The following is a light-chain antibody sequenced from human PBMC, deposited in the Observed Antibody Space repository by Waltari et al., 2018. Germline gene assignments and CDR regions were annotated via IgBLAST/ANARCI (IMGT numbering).Light chain of an antibody. V-gene: IGKV3-20*01. Sequence: ETVLTQSPGTLSLSPGSTATLSCRASKSFSARYLAWYQQKPGQPPRLVMYATSTRATGIPDRFSGSVSGTDFTLTFSRLEPEDFAVYYCQQYGHSPRTFGQGTKLEI. CDR1: KSFSARY. CDR2: ATS. CDR3: QQYGHSPRT. J-gene: IGKJ2*01.